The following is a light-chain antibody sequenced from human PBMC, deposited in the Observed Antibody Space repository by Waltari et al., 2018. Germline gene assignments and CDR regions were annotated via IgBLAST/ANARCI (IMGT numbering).Light chain of an antibody. Sequence: EIVLTQSPATLSLSPGERATLSCRASQRVSSYLAWYQQKPGQAPRLLIYDTSNRATGIPARFSGSGYGTDFTLTISSLEPEDCAVYYCQQRSNWPGTFGQGTKVEIK. CDR2: DTS. CDR3: QQRSNWPGT. CDR1: QRVSSY. J-gene: IGKJ1*01. V-gene: IGKV3-11*01.